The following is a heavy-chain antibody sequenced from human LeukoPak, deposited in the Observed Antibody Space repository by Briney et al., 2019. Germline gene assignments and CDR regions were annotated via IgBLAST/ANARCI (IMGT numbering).Heavy chain of an antibody. Sequence: SETLSLTCSVSGDSISTSSSYWGWIRQPPGKGLEWIGNIYYSGSTYYNPSLKSRVTISLDTSKNQFSLKLSSVTAADTAVYYCASVRRGFGESSKYYAYYYMGVWGKGTTVTISS. CDR1: GDSISTSSSY. CDR3: ASVRRGFGESSKYYAYYYMGV. J-gene: IGHJ6*03. V-gene: IGHV4-39*01. D-gene: IGHD3-10*01. CDR2: IYYSGST.